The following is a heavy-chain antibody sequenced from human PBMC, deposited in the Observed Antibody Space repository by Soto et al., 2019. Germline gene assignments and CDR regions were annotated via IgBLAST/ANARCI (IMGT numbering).Heavy chain of an antibody. D-gene: IGHD2-21*02. CDR1: GSTFTSYY. J-gene: IGHJ4*02. V-gene: IGHV1-46*01. Sequence: ASVKVSCQASGSTFTSYYMHWVRQAPGQGLEWMGIINPSGGSTSYAQKFQGRVTMTRDTSTSTVYMELSSLRSEDTAVYYCTTDFHCGGDCYNDHWGQGTLVTVSS. CDR2: INPSGGST. CDR3: TTDFHCGGDCYNDH.